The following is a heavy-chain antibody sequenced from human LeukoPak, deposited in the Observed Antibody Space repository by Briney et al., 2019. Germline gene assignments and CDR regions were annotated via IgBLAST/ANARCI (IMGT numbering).Heavy chain of an antibody. CDR2: ISSSSSYI. CDR1: GFNFSSYS. CDR3: ARDRIGTMVRGVIIRPGGYFDY. Sequence: PGGSLRLSCAASGFNFSSYSMNWVRQAPGKGLEWVSSISSSSSYIYYADSVKGRFTISRDNAKNSLYLQMNSLRAEDTAVYYCARDRIGTMVRGVIIRPGGYFDYWGQGTLVTVSS. J-gene: IGHJ4*02. D-gene: IGHD3-10*01. V-gene: IGHV3-21*01.